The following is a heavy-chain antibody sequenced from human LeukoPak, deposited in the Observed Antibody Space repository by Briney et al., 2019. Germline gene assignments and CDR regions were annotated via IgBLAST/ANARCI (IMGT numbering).Heavy chain of an antibody. D-gene: IGHD3-10*01. J-gene: IGHJ5*02. V-gene: IGHV4-61*02. CDR3: ARHVGFITMVRGVINNNWFDP. Sequence: SQTLSLTCTVSGGSISSGSYYWSWIRQPAGKGLEWIGRIHTSGSTNYNPSLKSRVTISVDTSKKQFSLKLSSVTAADTAVYYCARHVGFITMVRGVINNNWFDPWGQGTLVTVSS. CDR1: GGSISSGSYY. CDR2: IHTSGST.